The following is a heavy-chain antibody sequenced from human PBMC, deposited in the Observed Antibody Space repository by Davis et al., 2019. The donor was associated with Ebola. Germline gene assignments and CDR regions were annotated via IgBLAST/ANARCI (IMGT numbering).Heavy chain of an antibody. CDR3: ATLGRFCRGGICYSFDS. CDR2: IYYSGST. Sequence: SETLSLTCTVSGGSISSYYWSWIRQPPGKGLEWIGSIYYSGSTYYNPSLKSRVTMSVDPSKSQFSLALTSVTAADTAIYYCATLGRFCRGGICYSFDSWGQGTLVAVSS. V-gene: IGHV4-59*04. J-gene: IGHJ4*02. CDR1: GGSISSYY. D-gene: IGHD2-15*01.